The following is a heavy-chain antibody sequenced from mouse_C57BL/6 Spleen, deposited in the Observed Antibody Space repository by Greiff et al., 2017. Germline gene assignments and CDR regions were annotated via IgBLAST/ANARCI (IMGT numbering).Heavy chain of an antibody. CDR1: GYTFTSYW. V-gene: IGHV1-69*01. CDR2: IDPSDSYT. CDR3: ARGGITTVRWYFDV. D-gene: IGHD1-1*01. Sequence: QVQLQQPGAELVMPGASVKLSCKASGYTFTSYWMHWVKQRPGQGLEWIGEIDPSDSYTNYNQKFKGKSTLTVDRSSSTAYMQLSSLTSEDSAVYYCARGGITTVRWYFDVWGTGTTVTVSS. J-gene: IGHJ1*03.